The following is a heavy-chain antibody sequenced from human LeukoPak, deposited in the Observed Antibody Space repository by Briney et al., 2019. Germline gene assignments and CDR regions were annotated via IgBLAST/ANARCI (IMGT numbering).Heavy chain of an antibody. CDR3: ARDRGGAYYYDSRGSDY. D-gene: IGHD3-22*01. Sequence: GASVKVSCKASGYTFTSYGIIWVRQAPGQGLEWMGWISAYNGNTNYAQKLQGRVTMTTDTSTSTAYMELRSLRSDDTAVYYCARDRGGAYYYDSRGSDYWGQGTLVTVSS. V-gene: IGHV1-18*01. CDR1: GYTFTSYG. CDR2: ISAYNGNT. J-gene: IGHJ4*02.